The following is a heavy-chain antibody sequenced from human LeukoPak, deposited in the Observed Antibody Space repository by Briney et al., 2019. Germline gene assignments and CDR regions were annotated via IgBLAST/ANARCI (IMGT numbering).Heavy chain of an antibody. CDR3: AKGGDSSGYSDY. J-gene: IGHJ4*02. CDR1: GFTFDDYT. CDR2: ISWDGGST. D-gene: IGHD3-22*01. V-gene: IGHV3-43*01. Sequence: GGSLRLSCAASGFTFDDYTIHWVRQAPGKGLEWVSLISWDGGSTNYADSVKGRFTISRDNSKNSLYLQMNSLRIEDTALYYCAKGGDSSGYSDYWGQGTLVIVSS.